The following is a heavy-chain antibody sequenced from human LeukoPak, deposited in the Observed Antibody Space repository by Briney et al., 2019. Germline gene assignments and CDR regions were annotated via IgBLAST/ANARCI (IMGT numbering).Heavy chain of an antibody. CDR2: IYYSGST. CDR3: ARDGGGISWFDP. V-gene: IGHV4-30-4*08. J-gene: IGHJ5*02. D-gene: IGHD2-15*01. CDR1: GGSISSGDYY. Sequence: SQSLSLTCTVSGGSISSGDYYWSWIRQPPGKGLEWIGYIYYSGSTYYNPSLKSRVTISVDTSKNQFSLKLSSVTAADTAVYYCARDGGGISWFDPWGQGTLVTVSS.